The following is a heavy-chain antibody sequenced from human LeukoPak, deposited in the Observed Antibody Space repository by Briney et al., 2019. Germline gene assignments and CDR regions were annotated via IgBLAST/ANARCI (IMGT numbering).Heavy chain of an antibody. CDR1: GGSFSGYY. Sequence: SETLSLTCAVYGGSFSGYYWSWIRQPPGKGLEWIGEINHSGSTNYNPSLKSRVTISVDTSKNQFSLKLSSVTAADTAVYYCARGRETLGYCSGGSCYPNYYYMDVWGKGTMVTVSS. J-gene: IGHJ6*03. CDR2: INHSGST. CDR3: ARGRETLGYCSGGSCYPNYYYMDV. V-gene: IGHV4-34*01. D-gene: IGHD2-15*01.